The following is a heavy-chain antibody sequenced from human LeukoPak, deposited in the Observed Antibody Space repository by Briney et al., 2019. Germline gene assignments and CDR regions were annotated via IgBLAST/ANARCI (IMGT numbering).Heavy chain of an antibody. V-gene: IGHV3-21*01. CDR1: GFTFSSYW. Sequence: GGSLRLSCAASGFTFSSYWMSWVRQAPGKGLEWVSSISSSSRYIYYADSVKGRFTISRDNGKNSLYLQMNSLRAEDTAVYYCARDLTTSSTAYFHHWGQGTLVTVSS. J-gene: IGHJ1*01. CDR2: ISSSSRYI. D-gene: IGHD6-6*01. CDR3: ARDLTTSSTAYFHH.